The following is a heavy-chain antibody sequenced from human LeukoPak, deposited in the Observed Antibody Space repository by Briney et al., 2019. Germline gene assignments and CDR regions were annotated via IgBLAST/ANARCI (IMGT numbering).Heavy chain of an antibody. Sequence: GGSLRLSCAASGFTFSSYAMSWVRQAPGKGLEWVSAISGSGGSTYYADSVKGRFTISRDNSKNTLYLQMNSLRAEDTAVYYCAKLSSGYYSYFDYWGQRTLVTVSS. J-gene: IGHJ4*02. CDR1: GFTFSSYA. CDR2: ISGSGGST. D-gene: IGHD3-22*01. V-gene: IGHV3-23*01. CDR3: AKLSSGYYSYFDY.